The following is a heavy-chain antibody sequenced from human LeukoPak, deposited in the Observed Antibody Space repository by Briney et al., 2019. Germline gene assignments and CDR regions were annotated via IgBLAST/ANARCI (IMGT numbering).Heavy chain of an antibody. V-gene: IGHV3-30*18. Sequence: GRSLGLSCAASGFTFSMYAMHWVRQAPGKGLEWVAVISYDGSNKYYADSVKGRFTISRDNSKNTLYLQMNSLRAEDMAVYYCAKSYYYDKLAYYWGQGTLVTVSS. CDR2: ISYDGSNK. CDR1: GFTFSMYA. D-gene: IGHD3-22*01. CDR3: AKSYYYDKLAYY. J-gene: IGHJ4*02.